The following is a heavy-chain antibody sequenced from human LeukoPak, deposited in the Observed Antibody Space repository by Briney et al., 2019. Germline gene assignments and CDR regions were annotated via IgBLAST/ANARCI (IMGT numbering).Heavy chain of an antibody. V-gene: IGHV3-30*18. Sequence: GGSLRLSCAASGFTFSSYGMHWVRQAPGKGLEWVAVISYDGSNKYYADSVKGRFTISRDNSKNTLYLQMNSLRAEDTAVYYCAKGPLVGAPFDYWGQGTLVTVSS. D-gene: IGHD1-26*01. CDR1: GFTFSSYG. CDR3: AKGPLVGAPFDY. J-gene: IGHJ4*02. CDR2: ISYDGSNK.